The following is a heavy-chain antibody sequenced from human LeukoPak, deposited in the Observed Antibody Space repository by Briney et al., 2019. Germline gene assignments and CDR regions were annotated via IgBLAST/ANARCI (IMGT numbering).Heavy chain of an antibody. CDR3: ARSPPYYYDSSGYYAY. V-gene: IGHV1-69*05. Sequence: SVKVSCKASGGTFSSYAISWVRQAPGQGLEWMGGIIPIFGTANYAQKFQGRVTITRDTSASTAYMELSSLRSEDTAVYYCARSPPYYYDSSGYYAYWGQGTLVTVSS. J-gene: IGHJ4*02. D-gene: IGHD3-22*01. CDR1: GGTFSSYA. CDR2: IIPIFGTA.